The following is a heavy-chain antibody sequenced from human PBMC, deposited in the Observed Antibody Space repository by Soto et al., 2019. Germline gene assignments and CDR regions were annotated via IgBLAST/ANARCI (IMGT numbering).Heavy chain of an antibody. J-gene: IGHJ5*02. CDR1: GFTVSSSY. D-gene: IGHD3-9*01. CDR3: ARGRLTGKNNWFDP. V-gene: IGHV3-53*01. CDR2: IYDDGRT. Sequence: EVQLVESGGGLIQPGGSLRLSCAASGFTVSSSYMSWVRQAPGKGLEWVSVIYDDGRTSFADSVKGRFIISRDNPKNTLYLQMNSLRAEDTAVYYCARGRLTGKNNWFDPWGQGILVTVSS.